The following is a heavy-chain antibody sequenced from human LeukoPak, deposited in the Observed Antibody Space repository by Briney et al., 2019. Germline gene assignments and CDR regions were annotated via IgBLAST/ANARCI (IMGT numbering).Heavy chain of an antibody. CDR2: IIPIFGTA. D-gene: IGHD6-13*01. Sequence: SVKVSCKASGGTFSSYAISWVRQAPGQGLEWMGGIIPIFGTANYAQKFQGRVTITTDESTSTAYMELSRLRSDDTAVYYCARARAPGIAAAGSDYWGQGTLVTVSS. V-gene: IGHV1-69*05. J-gene: IGHJ4*02. CDR1: GGTFSSYA. CDR3: ARARAPGIAAAGSDY.